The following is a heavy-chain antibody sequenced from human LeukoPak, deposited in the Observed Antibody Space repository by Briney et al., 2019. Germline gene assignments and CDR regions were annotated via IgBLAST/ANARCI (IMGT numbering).Heavy chain of an antibody. CDR1: GFTFSSYG. V-gene: IGHV3-48*04. CDR2: ISSSSSTI. J-gene: IGHJ4*02. Sequence: PGGSLRLSCAASGFTFSSYGVTWVRQAPGKGLEWVSYISSSSSTIYYADSVKGRFTISRDNAKNSLYLQMNSLRAEDTASYYCARGYYYDSSGYPGDYWGQGTLVTVSS. CDR3: ARGYYYDSSGYPGDY. D-gene: IGHD3-22*01.